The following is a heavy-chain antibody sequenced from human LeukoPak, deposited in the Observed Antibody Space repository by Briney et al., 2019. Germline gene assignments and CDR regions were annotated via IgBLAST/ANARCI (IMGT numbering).Heavy chain of an antibody. CDR1: GFTFSSYE. J-gene: IGHJ6*02. CDR3: ARDGSGWPYYYYGMDV. CDR2: ISSSGSTI. Sequence: GGSLRLSCAASGFTFSSYEMNWVRQAPGKGLEWVSYISSSGSTIYYADSVKGRFTISRDNPKNSLYLKMNSLRAEDTAVYYCARDGSGWPYYYYGMDVWGQGTTVTVSS. D-gene: IGHD6-19*01. V-gene: IGHV3-48*03.